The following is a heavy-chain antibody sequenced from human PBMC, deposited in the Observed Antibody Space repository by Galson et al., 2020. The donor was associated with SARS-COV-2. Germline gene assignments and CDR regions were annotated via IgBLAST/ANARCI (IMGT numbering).Heavy chain of an antibody. CDR3: ARRCGGDCYLVKDVFDV. J-gene: IGHJ3*01. V-gene: IGHV4-39*01. CDR2: ISYTGRT. CDR1: GDSISSTAYY. Sequence: SETLSLTCTVSGDSISSTAYYWGWIRQPPGKGLEWIASISYTGRTIYNPSLEGRVTMSVDTSKNQFSLKLSSLTAADTAVYFCARRCGGDCYLVKDVFDVWGQGTMVTVSP. D-gene: IGHD2-21*02.